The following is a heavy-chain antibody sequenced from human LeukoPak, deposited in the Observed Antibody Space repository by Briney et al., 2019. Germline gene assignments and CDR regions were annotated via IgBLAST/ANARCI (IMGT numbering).Heavy chain of an antibody. Sequence: GGSLRLSCAASGFTFSSYGMHWVRQAPGKGLEWVAVISYDGSNKYYADSVKDRFTISRDNSKNTLYLQMNSLRAEDTAVYYCAKDGATATTYFDYWGQGTLVTVSS. CDR2: ISYDGSNK. CDR1: GFTFSSYG. J-gene: IGHJ4*02. CDR3: AKDGATATTYFDY. V-gene: IGHV3-30*18. D-gene: IGHD4-17*01.